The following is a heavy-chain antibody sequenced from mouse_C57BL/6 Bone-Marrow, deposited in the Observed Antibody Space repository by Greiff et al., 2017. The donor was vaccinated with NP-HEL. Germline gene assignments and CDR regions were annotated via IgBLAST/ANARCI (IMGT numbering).Heavy chain of an antibody. CDR2: INPYNGGT. CDR1: GYTFTSYW. D-gene: IGHD1-1*01. J-gene: IGHJ3*01. Sequence: VQLQQPGAELVKPGASVKLSCKASGYTFTSYWMNWVKQSHGKSLEWIGVINPYNGGTSYNQKFKGKATLTVDKSSSTAYMELNSLTSEDSAVYYCARRWGSRDWGQGTLVTVSA. V-gene: IGHV1-19*01. CDR3: ARRWGSRD.